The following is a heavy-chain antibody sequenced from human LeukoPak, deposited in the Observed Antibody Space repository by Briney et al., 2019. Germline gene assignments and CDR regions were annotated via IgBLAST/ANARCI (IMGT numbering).Heavy chain of an antibody. CDR1: GFTFSSYS. CDR3: ARVRYSSSWFVDY. V-gene: IGHV3-21*01. Sequence: PGGSLRLSCAASGFTFSSYSMNWVRQAPGKGLEWVSSISSSSSYIYYADSVKGRFTISRDNAKNSLYLQMNSLRAEDTAVYYCARVRYSSSWFVDYWGQGTLVTVSS. J-gene: IGHJ4*02. D-gene: IGHD6-13*01. CDR2: ISSSSSYI.